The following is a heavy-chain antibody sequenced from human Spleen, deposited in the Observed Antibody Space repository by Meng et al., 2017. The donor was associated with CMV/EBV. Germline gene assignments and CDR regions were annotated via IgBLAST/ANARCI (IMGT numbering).Heavy chain of an antibody. CDR2: IRGSGGST. V-gene: IGHV3-23*01. Sequence: FRSYAMSWVRQAPGKGLEWVSAIRGSGGSTYYADSVKGRFTISRDNSKNTLYLQMNSLRAEDTAVYYCARGPTYYYGSGSYLNWFDPWGQGTLVTVSS. CDR3: ARGPTYYYGSGSYLNWFDP. D-gene: IGHD3-10*01. CDR1: FRSYA. J-gene: IGHJ5*02.